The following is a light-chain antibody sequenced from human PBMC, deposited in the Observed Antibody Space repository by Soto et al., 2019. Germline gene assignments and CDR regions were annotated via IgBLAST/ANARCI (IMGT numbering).Light chain of an antibody. CDR2: EVN. CDR1: SSDIGHAYR. CDR3: TSTGTKYFVIL. Sequence: QSALTQPPSVSGSPGQSVTISCTGTSSDIGHAYRVSWYQQSPGTAPKLMIYEVNNRPSGVPDRFSGSKSGNTASLTISGLQAEDEADYYCTSTGTKYFVILFGGGTKLTVL. J-gene: IGLJ2*01. V-gene: IGLV2-18*02.